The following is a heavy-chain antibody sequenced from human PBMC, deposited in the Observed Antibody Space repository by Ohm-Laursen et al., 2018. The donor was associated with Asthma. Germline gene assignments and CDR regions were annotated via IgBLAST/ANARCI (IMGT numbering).Heavy chain of an antibody. CDR1: GFTFSSYG. CDR2: ISYDGSNK. V-gene: IGHV3-30*18. J-gene: IGHJ4*02. CDR3: AKDRVAVAPSPYYFDY. D-gene: IGHD2-21*01. Sequence: LRLSCAASGFTFSSYGMHWVRQAPGKGLEWVAVISYDGSNKYYADSVKGRFTISRDNSKNTLYLQMNSLRAEDTAVYYCAKDRVAVAPSPYYFDYWGQGTLVTVSS.